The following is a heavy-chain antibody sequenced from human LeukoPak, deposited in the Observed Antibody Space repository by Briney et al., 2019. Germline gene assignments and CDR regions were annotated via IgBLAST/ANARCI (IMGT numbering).Heavy chain of an antibody. V-gene: IGHV1-2*02. CDR3: ARDFYCSSTSCYDDAVY. D-gene: IGHD2-2*01. Sequence: ASVKVSCKASGYTFTGYYMHWVRQAPGQGLEWMGWINPNSGGTKYAQKFQGRLTMTRDTSISTAYMGLNSLRSDDTAVYYCARDFYCSSTSCYDDAVYWGQGTLVTVSS. CDR2: INPNSGGT. J-gene: IGHJ4*02. CDR1: GYTFTGYY.